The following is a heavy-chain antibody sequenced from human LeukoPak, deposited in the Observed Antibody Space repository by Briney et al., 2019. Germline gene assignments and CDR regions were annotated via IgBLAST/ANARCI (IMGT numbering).Heavy chain of an antibody. CDR1: GFTLSRYG. Sequence: PGGSLRLSCAASGFTLSRYGMNWVRQAPGKGLVWVSRINSEGSSTTYADSVKGRFTISRDNAKNTLILQMNSLRAEDTAVYYCARDYYSRFDYWGQGTLVTVSP. CDR3: ARDYYSRFDY. D-gene: IGHD3-22*01. V-gene: IGHV3-74*01. J-gene: IGHJ4*02. CDR2: INSEGSST.